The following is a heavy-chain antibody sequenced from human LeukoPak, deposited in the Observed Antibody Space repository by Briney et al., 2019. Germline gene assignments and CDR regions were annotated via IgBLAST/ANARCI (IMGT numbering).Heavy chain of an antibody. CDR2: IRSKAYGGTT. CDR3: TRETGPYYYYMDV. V-gene: IGHV3-49*04. D-gene: IGHD1-14*01. J-gene: IGHJ6*03. Sequence: PGGSLRLSCTASGFTFGDYAMSWVRQAPGKGLEWVGFIRSKAYGGTTEYAASVKGRFTMSRDDSKSIAYLQMNSLKTEDTAVYYCTRETGPYYYYMDVWGKGTTVTISS. CDR1: GFTFGDYA.